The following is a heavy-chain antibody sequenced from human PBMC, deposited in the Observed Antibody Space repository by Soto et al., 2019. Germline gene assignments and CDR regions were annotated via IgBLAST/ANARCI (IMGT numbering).Heavy chain of an antibody. CDR3: ARDSAQYSSSWLNVNYYYGMDV. CDR1: GYTFTGYY. CDR2: INPNSGGT. D-gene: IGHD6-6*01. Sequence: ASVKVSCKASGYTFTGYYMHWVRQAPGQGLEWMGWINPNSGGTNYAQKFQGWVTMTRDTSISTAYMELSRLGSDDTAVYYCARDSAQYSSSWLNVNYYYGMDVWGQGTTVTVSS. J-gene: IGHJ6*02. V-gene: IGHV1-2*04.